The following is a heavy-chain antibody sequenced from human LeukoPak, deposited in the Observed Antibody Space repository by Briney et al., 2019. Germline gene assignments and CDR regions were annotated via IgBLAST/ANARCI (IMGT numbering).Heavy chain of an antibody. Sequence: GSLRVSSAPPGFISCSYEMDWVRQAPREGLEWISYIGSSGSTIYYADSVKGRFTISRDTAKDSLYLQLNSLRVDDTAIYYCARESSGVIGYWGQGTLVTVSS. D-gene: IGHD3-10*01. CDR1: GFISCSYE. J-gene: IGHJ4*02. V-gene: IGHV3-48*03. CDR3: ARESSGVIGY. CDR2: IGSSGSTI.